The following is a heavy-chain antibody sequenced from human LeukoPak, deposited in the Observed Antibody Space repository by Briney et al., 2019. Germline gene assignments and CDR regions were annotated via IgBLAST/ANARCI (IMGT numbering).Heavy chain of an antibody. D-gene: IGHD2-2*01. Sequence: SRTLSLTCTVSGGSISSGGYYWSWIRQHPGKGLEWIGYIYYSGSTYYNPSLKSRVTISVDTSKNQFSLKLSSVTAADTAVYYCARASVYCSSTSCSDYWGQGTLVTVSS. J-gene: IGHJ4*02. CDR1: GGSISSGGYY. V-gene: IGHV4-31*03. CDR3: ARASVYCSSTSCSDY. CDR2: IYYSGST.